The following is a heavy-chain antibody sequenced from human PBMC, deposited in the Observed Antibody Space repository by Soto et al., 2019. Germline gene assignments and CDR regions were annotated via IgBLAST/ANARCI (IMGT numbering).Heavy chain of an antibody. Sequence: EVRLVQSGGGLVQPGGSLRLSCAASLFIVSDNYMSWVRQAPGKGLEWVSLIYSGGGTDYAESVKGRFTISRDNSKNTLYLQMNSLKAEDTGIYSCATTLTTAPYWCQGTVVTVSS. D-gene: IGHD4-17*01. J-gene: IGHJ4*02. CDR1: LFIVSDNY. CDR2: IYSGGGT. CDR3: ATTLTTAPY. V-gene: IGHV3-66*01.